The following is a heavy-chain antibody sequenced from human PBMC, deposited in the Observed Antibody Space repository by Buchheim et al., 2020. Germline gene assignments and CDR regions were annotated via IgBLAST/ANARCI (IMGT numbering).Heavy chain of an antibody. CDR3: AKNMGGTYYYYGMDV. CDR2: ISWDGGST. D-gene: IGHD1-7*01. Sequence: EMQLVESGGVVVQPGGSLRLSCAASGFTFDDYAMHRVRQAPGKGLEWVSLISWDGGSTYSADSVKGRFTFSSDNSKNSLYLQMNSLRAEDTALYYCAKNMGGTYYYYGMDVWGQGTT. J-gene: IGHJ6*02. V-gene: IGHV3-43D*04. CDR1: GFTFDDYA.